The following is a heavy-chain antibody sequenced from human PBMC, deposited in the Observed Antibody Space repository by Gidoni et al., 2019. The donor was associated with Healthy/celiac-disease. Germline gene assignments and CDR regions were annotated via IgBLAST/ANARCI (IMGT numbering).Heavy chain of an antibody. D-gene: IGHD5-18*01. V-gene: IGHV3-23*01. CDR2: ISGSGGST. Sequence: EVQLLESGGGLVQPGGSLRLSCAASGFTSSSYAMSWVRQAPGKGLGWVSSISGSGGSTYYADSVKGRFTISRDNSKNTLYLQMNSLRAEDTAVYYCAKDRQLWLRGEFDYWGQGTLVTVSS. CDR3: AKDRQLWLRGEFDY. J-gene: IGHJ4*02. CDR1: GFTSSSYA.